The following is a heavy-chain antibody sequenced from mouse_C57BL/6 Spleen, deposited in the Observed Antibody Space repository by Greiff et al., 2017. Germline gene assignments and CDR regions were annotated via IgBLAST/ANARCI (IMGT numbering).Heavy chain of an antibody. CDR1: GYTFTSYW. CDR3: AREHYYGSSFYYFDY. Sequence: QVQLQQPGAELVKPGASVKMSCKASGYTFTSYWITWVKQRPGQGLEWIGDIYPGSGSTNYNEKFKSKATLTVDTSSSTAYMQLSSLTSEDSAVYYCAREHYYGSSFYYFDYWGQGTTLTVSS. V-gene: IGHV1-55*01. J-gene: IGHJ2*01. D-gene: IGHD1-1*01. CDR2: IYPGSGST.